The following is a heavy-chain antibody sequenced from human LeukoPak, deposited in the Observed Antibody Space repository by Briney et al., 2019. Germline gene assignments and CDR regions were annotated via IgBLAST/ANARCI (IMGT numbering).Heavy chain of an antibody. J-gene: IGHJ4*02. CDR2: IYYSGST. CDR3: ARARSAAGNFDY. CDR1: GGSISSGGYY. Sequence: PSETLSLTCTVSGGSISSGGYYWSWIRQHPGKGLEWIGYIYYSGSTYYNPSLKSRVTISADTSKNQFSLKLSSVTAADTAVYYCARARSAAGNFDYWAREPWSPSPQ. V-gene: IGHV4-31*03. D-gene: IGHD6-13*01.